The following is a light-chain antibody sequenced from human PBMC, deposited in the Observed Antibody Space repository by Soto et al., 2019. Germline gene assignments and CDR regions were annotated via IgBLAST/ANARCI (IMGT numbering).Light chain of an antibody. CDR3: QQTSSAPFT. J-gene: IGKJ3*01. CDR2: KAS. Sequence: DIQMTQSPSTLPASVGDRVTITCRASQSISTWLAWYQQKPGKAPNLLIYKASYLASGVPSRFSGGGSGTEFTLTISSLQPDDFATYYCQQTSSAPFTFGPGTKVDIK. CDR1: QSISTW. V-gene: IGKV1-5*03.